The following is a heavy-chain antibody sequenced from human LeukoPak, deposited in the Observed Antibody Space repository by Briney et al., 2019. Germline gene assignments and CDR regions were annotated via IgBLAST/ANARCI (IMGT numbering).Heavy chain of an antibody. Sequence: EASVKVSCKASGGTFSSNAISWVRQAPGHGLEWMGGIIPIFGTANYAQKFQGRVTITTNESTSTAYMELSNLKSEDTAVYYCARPNYYGSGSYPNWGQGTLVSVSS. CDR2: IIPIFGTA. V-gene: IGHV1-69*05. J-gene: IGHJ4*02. CDR1: GGTFSSNA. D-gene: IGHD3-10*01. CDR3: ARPNYYGSGSYPN.